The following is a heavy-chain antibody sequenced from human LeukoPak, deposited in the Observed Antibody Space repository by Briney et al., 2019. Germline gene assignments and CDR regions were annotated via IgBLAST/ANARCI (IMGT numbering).Heavy chain of an antibody. CDR1: GFTFDDYA. CDR2: ISWNSGSI. J-gene: IGHJ4*02. CDR3: ATGSGWYVGYFDY. D-gene: IGHD6-19*01. V-gene: IGHV3-9*01. Sequence: GVSLRLSCAASGFTFDDYAMHWVRQAPGKGLEWVSGISWNSGSIGYADSVKGRFTISRDNAKNSLYLQMNSLRAEDTALYYCATGSGWYVGYFDYWGQGTLVTVSS.